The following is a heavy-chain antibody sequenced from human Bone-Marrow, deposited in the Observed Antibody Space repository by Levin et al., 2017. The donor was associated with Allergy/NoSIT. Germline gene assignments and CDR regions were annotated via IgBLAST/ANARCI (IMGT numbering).Heavy chain of an antibody. J-gene: IGHJ3*02. D-gene: IGHD4-11*01. CDR2: ISTSSNYI. CDR3: ARVSVDALDI. CDR1: GFTFSGYS. V-gene: IGHV3-21*01. Sequence: GGSLRLSCAASGFTFSGYSMNWVRQAPGKGLEWVSSISTSSNYIYYADSVKGRFSISRDNAKNSLFLQMSSLRAEDTAVYYCARVSVDALDIWGQGSMVTVSS.